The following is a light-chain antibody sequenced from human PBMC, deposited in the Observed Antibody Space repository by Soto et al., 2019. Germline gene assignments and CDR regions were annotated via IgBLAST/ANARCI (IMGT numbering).Light chain of an antibody. CDR3: QQSLSLPST. Sequence: DVQMTQSPSSLSASVGDRVTITCRASQSISRFLNWYQQKPGRAPKLLISAASSLQSGVPSRFSGSGSVTDFTLTISSVYPEDFATYYCQQSLSLPSTFGQGTKVEVK. V-gene: IGKV1-39*01. J-gene: IGKJ1*01. CDR1: QSISRF. CDR2: AAS.